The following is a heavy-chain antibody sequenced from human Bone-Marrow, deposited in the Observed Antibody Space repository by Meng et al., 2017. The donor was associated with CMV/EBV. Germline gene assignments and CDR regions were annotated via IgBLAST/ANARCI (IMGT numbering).Heavy chain of an antibody. J-gene: IGHJ4*01. CDR1: GFTFRNAW. CDR2: IKSKTDGGTT. CDR3: ARDLVDFWSGYPLDY. V-gene: IGHV3-15*01. Sequence: GESLKISCAASGFTFRNAWMSWVRQAPGKGLEWVGRIKSKTDGGTTDYAAPVKGRFTISRDDSKNTAYLQMNSLRAEDTAVYYCARDLVDFWSGYPLDYWGQGTLVTVSS. D-gene: IGHD3-3*01.